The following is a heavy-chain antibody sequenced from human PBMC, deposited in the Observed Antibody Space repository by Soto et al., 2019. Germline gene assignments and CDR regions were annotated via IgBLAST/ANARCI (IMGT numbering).Heavy chain of an antibody. J-gene: IGHJ5*02. CDR2: INHSGST. Sequence: SETLSLTCAVYGGSFSGYYWSWIRQPPGKGLEWIGEINHSGSTNYNPSLKSRVTISVDTSKNQFSLKLSSVTAADTAVYYCARVGCSGGSCYGWFDPWGQGTLVTVSS. D-gene: IGHD2-15*01. CDR1: GGSFSGYY. CDR3: ARVGCSGGSCYGWFDP. V-gene: IGHV4-34*01.